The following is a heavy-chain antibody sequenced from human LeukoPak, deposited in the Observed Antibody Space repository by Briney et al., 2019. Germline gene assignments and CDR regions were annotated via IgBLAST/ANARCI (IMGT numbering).Heavy chain of an antibody. J-gene: IGHJ5*02. CDR3: ARVMAARREDLNWFDP. V-gene: IGHV4-39*07. CDR1: GGSISGYY. CDR2: VYYSGNT. D-gene: IGHD6-6*01. Sequence: SETLSLTCTVSGGSISGYYWSWIRQPPGKGLEWIGSVYYSGNTYNPSLKSRVTISVDTSKNQFSLNLTSVNAADTAIYYCARVMAARREDLNWFDPWGQGTLVTVSS.